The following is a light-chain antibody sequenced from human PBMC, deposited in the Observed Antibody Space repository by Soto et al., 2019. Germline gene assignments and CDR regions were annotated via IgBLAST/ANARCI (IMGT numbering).Light chain of an antibody. CDR1: QSISTY. Sequence: DIQMTQSPSSLSSSVVDRVTITGRASQSISTYLNWYHQKPGKAPKLLIYAASTLQRGVPSRFGGSGSGTDFTLTISSLQPEDFATYYCQQSFRIPITFGQGTRLEIK. CDR2: AAS. V-gene: IGKV1-39*01. J-gene: IGKJ5*01. CDR3: QQSFRIPIT.